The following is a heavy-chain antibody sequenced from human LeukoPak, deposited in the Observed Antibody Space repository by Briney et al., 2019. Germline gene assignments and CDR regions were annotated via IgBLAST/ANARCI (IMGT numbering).Heavy chain of an antibody. CDR2: IYTSGST. Sequence: PSETLSLTCTVSGYSISSGYFWSWIRQPAGKGLEWIGRIYTSGSTNYNPSLKSRVTISVDTSKNQFPLKLSSVTAADTAVYYCASDRIEVDAFDIWGQGTMVTVSS. CDR1: GYSISSGYF. D-gene: IGHD2-15*01. J-gene: IGHJ3*02. V-gene: IGHV4-61*02. CDR3: ASDRIEVDAFDI.